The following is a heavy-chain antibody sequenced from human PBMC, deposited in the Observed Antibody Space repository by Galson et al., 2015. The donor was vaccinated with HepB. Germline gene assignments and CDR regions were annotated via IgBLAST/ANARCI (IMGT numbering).Heavy chain of an antibody. CDR1: GFTFSDYY. CDR3: AGAVYYDSSGYYVD. CDR2: ISSSGSTI. Sequence: SLRLSCAASGFTFSDYYMSWIRQAPGKGLEWVSYISSSGSTIYYADSVKGRFTISRDNAKNSLYLQMNSLRAEDTAVYYCAGAVYYDSSGYYVDWGQGTLVTVSS. D-gene: IGHD3-22*01. J-gene: IGHJ4*02. V-gene: IGHV3-11*01.